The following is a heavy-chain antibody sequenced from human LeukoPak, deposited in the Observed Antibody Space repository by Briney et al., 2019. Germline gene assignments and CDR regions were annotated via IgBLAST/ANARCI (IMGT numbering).Heavy chain of an antibody. D-gene: IGHD2-2*02. CDR2: ISNTGSNE. J-gene: IGHJ4*02. Sequence: GGSLRLSCAASGFIFSNYAMHWVRQAPDKGLEWVAVISNTGSNEYYADSVKGRFTISRDNSNNTLYLQMNSLRAEDTAIYCRARGIGASCYTAGDYWGQGTLVTVSS. CDR3: ARGIGASCYTAGDY. V-gene: IGHV3-30*04. CDR1: GFIFSNYA.